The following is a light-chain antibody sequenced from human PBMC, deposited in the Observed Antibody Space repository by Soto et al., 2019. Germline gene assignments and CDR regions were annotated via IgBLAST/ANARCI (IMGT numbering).Light chain of an antibody. CDR2: RNN. J-gene: IGLJ1*01. CDR1: SSNIGSNY. V-gene: IGLV1-47*01. Sequence: QSVLTQPPSASGTPGQRVTISCSGSSSNIGSNYVYWYQQLPGTAPKLPIYRNNQRPSGVPDRFSASKSGTSASLAIGGLRSEDEADYHCAAWDDSLSGYVFGTGTKVTVL. CDR3: AAWDDSLSGYV.